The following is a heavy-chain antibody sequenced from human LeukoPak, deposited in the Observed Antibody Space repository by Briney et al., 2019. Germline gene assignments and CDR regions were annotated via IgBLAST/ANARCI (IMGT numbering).Heavy chain of an antibody. D-gene: IGHD3-22*01. CDR2: INHSGST. Sequence: SETLSLTCTVSGGSISSSSYYWSWIRQPPGKGLEWIGEINHSGSTNYNPSLKSRVTISVDTSKNQFSLKLSSVTAADTAVYYCARGIVLVDGYYYYGMDVWGQGTTVTVSS. J-gene: IGHJ6*02. CDR1: GGSISSSSYY. V-gene: IGHV4-39*07. CDR3: ARGIVLVDGYYYYGMDV.